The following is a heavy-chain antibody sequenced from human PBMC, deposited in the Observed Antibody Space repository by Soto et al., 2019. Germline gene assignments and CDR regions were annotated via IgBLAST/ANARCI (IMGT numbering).Heavy chain of an antibody. CDR3: ARVYCRSTSCYAGALGSFDY. V-gene: IGHV1-18*01. CDR1: GYTFTNYG. CDR2: ISGYNGNT. J-gene: IGHJ4*01. Sequence: ASVKVSCKASGYTFTNYGITWVRQAPGQGLEWMGWISGYNGNTNYAQELQGRITLTTDTSTSTAYMELRGLRSDDTAVYYCARVYCRSTSCYAGALGSFDYWG. D-gene: IGHD2-2*01.